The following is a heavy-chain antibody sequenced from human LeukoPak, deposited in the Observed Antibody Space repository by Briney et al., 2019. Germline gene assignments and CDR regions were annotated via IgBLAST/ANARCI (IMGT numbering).Heavy chain of an antibody. V-gene: IGHV4-4*02. D-gene: IGHD5-18*01. CDR1: GGSISSSNW. J-gene: IGHJ6*03. CDR2: IYYSGST. Sequence: PSETLSLTCAVSGGSISSSNWWSWVRQPPGKGLEWIGSIYYSGSTYYNPSLKSRVTISVDTSKNQFSLKLSSVTAADTAVYYCARDQGSYGYYYYYYMDVWGKGTTVTVSS. CDR3: ARDQGSYGYYYYYYMDV.